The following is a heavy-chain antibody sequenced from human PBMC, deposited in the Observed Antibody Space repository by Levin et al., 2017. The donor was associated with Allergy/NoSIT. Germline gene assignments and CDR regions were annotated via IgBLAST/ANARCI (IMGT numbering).Heavy chain of an antibody. CDR1: GGSISSSNW. CDR3: ARAAWSLAVAGYFDY. Sequence: SETLSLTCAVSGGSISSSNWWSWVRQPPGKGLEWIGEIYHSGSTNYNPSLKSRVTISVDKSKNQFSLKLSSVTAADTAVYYCARAAWSLAVAGYFDYWGQGTLVTVSS. CDR2: IYHSGST. D-gene: IGHD6-19*01. J-gene: IGHJ4*02. V-gene: IGHV4-4*02.